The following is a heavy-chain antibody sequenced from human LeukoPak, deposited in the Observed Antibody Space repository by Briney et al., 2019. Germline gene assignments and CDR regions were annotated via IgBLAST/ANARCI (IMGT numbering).Heavy chain of an antibody. V-gene: IGHV3-21*01. Sequence: PGGSLRLSCAASGFTFSAYTMNLVRQAPGKGLEWISSITSSSRYIYYAGSVKGRFTISRDNAKNSLYLQMNNLRAEDTAVYYCAKDHESSGSGELGFWGQGTLVTVSS. D-gene: IGHD3-10*01. CDR1: GFTFSAYT. J-gene: IGHJ4*02. CDR2: ITSSSRYI. CDR3: AKDHESSGSGELGF.